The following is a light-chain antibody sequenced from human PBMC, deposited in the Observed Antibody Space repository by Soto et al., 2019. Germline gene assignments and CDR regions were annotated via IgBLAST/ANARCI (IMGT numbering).Light chain of an antibody. Sequence: QSVLTQPASVSGSTGQSITISCTGTNSDVGAFEYVSWYQQHPGKAPKILIYEVSNRPSGVSNRFSGSKSGNPASLTISGLQAGDEADYYCSSYTGSTTVVFGGGTKVTVL. J-gene: IGLJ2*01. CDR2: EVS. V-gene: IGLV2-14*01. CDR3: SSYTGSTTVV. CDR1: NSDVGAFEY.